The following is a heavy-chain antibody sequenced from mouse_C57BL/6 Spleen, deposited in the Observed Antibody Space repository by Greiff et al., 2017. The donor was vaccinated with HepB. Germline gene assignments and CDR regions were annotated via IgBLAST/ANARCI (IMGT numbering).Heavy chain of an antibody. CDR2: INPYNGGT. CDR3: AREGPSYGSSYPHAMDY. CDR1: GYTFTDYY. J-gene: IGHJ4*01. Sequence: EVQLQQSGPVLVKPGASVKMSCKASGYTFTDYYMNWVKQSHGKSLEWIGVINPYNGGTSYNQKFKGKATLTVDKSSSTAYMELNSLTSEDSAVYYCAREGPSYGSSYPHAMDYWGQGTSVTVSS. D-gene: IGHD1-1*01. V-gene: IGHV1-19*01.